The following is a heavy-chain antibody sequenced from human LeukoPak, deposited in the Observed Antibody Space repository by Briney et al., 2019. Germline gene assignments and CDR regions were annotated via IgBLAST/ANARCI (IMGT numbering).Heavy chain of an antibody. Sequence: SETLSLTCTVSGASISSYYRSWFRQSPGKGLESIGYIYYTGSTNYNPSLKSRVTMSVDTSKNQFSLKLNSVTAADTAVYYCATRVRPTSPGVFDIWGQGTLVTVSS. CDR3: ATRVRPTSPGVFDI. V-gene: IGHV4-59*01. D-gene: IGHD1-26*01. CDR2: IYYTGST. J-gene: IGHJ3*02. CDR1: GASISSYY.